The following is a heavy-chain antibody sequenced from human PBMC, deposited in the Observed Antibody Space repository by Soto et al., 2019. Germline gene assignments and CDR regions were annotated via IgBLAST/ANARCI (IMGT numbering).Heavy chain of an antibody. CDR3: ARSRGGYFDY. J-gene: IGHJ4*02. CDR1: GGSIRSYY. Sequence: PSETLSLTCTVSGGSIRSYYWSWIRQPPGKGLEWIGYIYYSGSTNYNPSLKSRVTISVDTSKNQFSLKLGSVTAADTAVYCCARSRGGYFDYWGQGTLVTVSS. CDR2: IYYSGST. V-gene: IGHV4-59*01. D-gene: IGHD3-22*01.